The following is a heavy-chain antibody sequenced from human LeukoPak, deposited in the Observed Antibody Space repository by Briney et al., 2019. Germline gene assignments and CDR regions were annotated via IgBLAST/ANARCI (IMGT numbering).Heavy chain of an antibody. D-gene: IGHD1-26*01. Sequence: GRSLRLFCAASRLTYSSYAMSWLRQAPRKGLEWVSAISGSGGSTYYADSVKGRFTISRDNSKNTLYLQMNSLRAEDTAVYYCAKGLVGATLGYYFDYWGQGTLVTVSS. V-gene: IGHV3-23*01. J-gene: IGHJ4*02. CDR2: ISGSGGST. CDR3: AKGLVGATLGYYFDY. CDR1: RLTYSSYA.